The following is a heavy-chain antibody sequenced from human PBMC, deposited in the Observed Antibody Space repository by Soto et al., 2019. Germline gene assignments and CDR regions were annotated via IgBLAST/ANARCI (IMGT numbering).Heavy chain of an antibody. CDR3: AKDSNSYGPPPDAFYI. D-gene: IGHD5-18*01. CDR2: ISGSGDST. CDR1: GFTFSSYA. J-gene: IGHJ3*02. Sequence: GGSLRLSCAASGFTFSSYAMTWVRQAPGKGLEWVSGISGSGDSTHYADSVKGRFTISRDNSKNTLYLQMNSLRAEDTAVYYCAKDSNSYGPPPDAFYIWGQGTMVPVSS. V-gene: IGHV3-23*01.